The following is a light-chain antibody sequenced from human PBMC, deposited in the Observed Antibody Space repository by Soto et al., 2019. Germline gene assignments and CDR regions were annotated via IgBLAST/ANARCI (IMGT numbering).Light chain of an antibody. J-gene: IGLJ2*01. Sequence: QSALTQPPSVSGAPGQRVTISCTGSSSNIRAGYDVHWYQQLPGTAPKLLIYGNSNRPSGVPYRFSGSKSCTSASLAITGLQADDEADYYCQSYYSSLSGYVVFGGGTKLTVL. V-gene: IGLV1-40*01. CDR1: SSNIRAGYD. CDR2: GNS. CDR3: QSYYSSLSGYVV.